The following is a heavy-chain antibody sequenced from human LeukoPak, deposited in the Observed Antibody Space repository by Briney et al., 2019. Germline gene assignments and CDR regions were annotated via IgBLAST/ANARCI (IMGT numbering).Heavy chain of an antibody. V-gene: IGHV1-46*01. Sequence: ASVKVSCKASGYTFTSYYMHWVRQAPGQGLEWMGIINPSGGSTSYAQKFQGRVTMTRDTSTSTVYMELSSLRSEDTAVYYCAREFAHVETAMVFDYWGQGTLVTVSS. J-gene: IGHJ4*02. D-gene: IGHD5-18*01. CDR1: GYTFTSYY. CDR2: INPSGGST. CDR3: AREFAHVETAMVFDY.